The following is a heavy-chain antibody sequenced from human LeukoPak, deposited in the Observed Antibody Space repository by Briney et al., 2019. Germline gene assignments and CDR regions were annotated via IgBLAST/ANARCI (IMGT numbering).Heavy chain of an antibody. V-gene: IGHV3-66*01. D-gene: IGHD2-15*01. CDR1: GFTVSNKY. CDR2: IYSDGST. CDR3: ARVQGSGLFRWY. J-gene: IGHJ4*02. Sequence: GGSLRLSCATSGFTVSNKYMTWVRQAPGKGREWVSVIYSDGSTYYADSVRGRFTISRDNTKNTLYLQMNSLRAEDTAVYYCARVQGSGLFRWYWGQGTLVTVSS.